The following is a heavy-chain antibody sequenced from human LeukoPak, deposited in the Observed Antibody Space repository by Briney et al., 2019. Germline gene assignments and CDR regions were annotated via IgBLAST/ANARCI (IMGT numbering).Heavy chain of an antibody. CDR2: INPKSGGT. CDR3: ARVRDSGSHTYYFDY. V-gene: IGHV1-2*02. CDR1: GYTFTDYY. Sequence: ASVTVSCKASGYTFTDYYIHWVRQAPGQGLEWKAWINPKSGGTNYAQKFQGRVTMTWDTSINTVFMELSRLRSDDTAIYYCARVRDSGSHTYYFDYLGQGTLVTVSS. D-gene: IGHD1-26*01. J-gene: IGHJ4*02.